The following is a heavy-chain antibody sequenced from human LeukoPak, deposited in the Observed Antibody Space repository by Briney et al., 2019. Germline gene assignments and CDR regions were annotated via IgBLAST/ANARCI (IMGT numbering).Heavy chain of an antibody. V-gene: IGHV1-18*01. D-gene: IGHD2-15*01. CDR1: GYTFTSYG. CDR3: ARDADQLGYCSGGSCYSRY. Sequence: ASVKVSCKASGYTFTSYGISWVRQAPGQGLEWMGWISAYNGNTNYAQKLQGRVTMTTDTSTSTAYMELRSLRSDDTAVYYCARDADQLGYCSGGSCYSRYWGQGTLVTVSS. CDR2: ISAYNGNT. J-gene: IGHJ4*02.